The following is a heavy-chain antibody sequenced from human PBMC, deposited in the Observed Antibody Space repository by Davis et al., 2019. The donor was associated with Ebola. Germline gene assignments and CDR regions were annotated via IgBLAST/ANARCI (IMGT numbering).Heavy chain of an antibody. CDR3: AKHDFRQYISGWYDC. CDR1: EFTFSSYG. CDR2: ISAGGTAP. Sequence: GESLKISCAASEFTFSSYGMTWVRQAPGKGLEWVSSISAGGTAPYYADSVKGRFTISRDNSKNTLSLHMDSLRADDTAAYYCAKHDFRQYISGWYDCWGQGMLVTVSS. J-gene: IGHJ5*01. D-gene: IGHD3-22*01. V-gene: IGHV3-23*01.